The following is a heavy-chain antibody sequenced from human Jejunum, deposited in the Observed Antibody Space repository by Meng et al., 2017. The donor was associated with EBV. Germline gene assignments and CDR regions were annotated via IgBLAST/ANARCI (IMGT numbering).Heavy chain of an antibody. V-gene: IGHV1-69*15. CDR1: GDRFGTYS. D-gene: IGHD4-17*01. Sequence: QEQLVQCGAEVKKPGSSVKVSCKASGDRFGTYSVSWVRQAPGQGLEWMGNTVPIFGTTSYAQKFQGRVTITADESTRTAFMELRNLRSEDSAMYYCARAGGDYEDYWGQGTLVTASS. CDR3: ARAGGDYEDY. J-gene: IGHJ4*02. CDR2: TVPIFGTT.